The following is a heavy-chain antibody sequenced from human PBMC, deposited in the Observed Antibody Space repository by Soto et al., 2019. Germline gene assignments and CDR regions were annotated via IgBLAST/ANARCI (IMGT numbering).Heavy chain of an antibody. CDR2: ILADYNT. CDR1: GFTFSDYT. J-gene: IGHJ4*02. D-gene: IGHD2-8*01. V-gene: IGHV3-23*03. Sequence: EVQLLESGGGLVQPGGSLTLSCAASGFTFSDYTMTWVRQAPVKVLECISVILADYNTYYTDSVRGRFNISRDNSKNTLYLKMNTLRAEDTAVYYCARRNNGYFGYRGQGALVTVSS. CDR3: ARRNNGYFGY.